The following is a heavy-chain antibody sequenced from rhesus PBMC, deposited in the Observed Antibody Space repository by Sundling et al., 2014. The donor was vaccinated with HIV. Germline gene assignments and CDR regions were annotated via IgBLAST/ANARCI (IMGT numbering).Heavy chain of an antibody. CDR1: GGSISGSY. CDR2: IGGSSGSR. J-gene: IGHJ6*01. V-gene: IGHV4-165*02. D-gene: IGHD6-25*01. Sequence: QVQLQESGPGLVKPSETLSLTCAVSGGSISGSYWNWIRQPPGKGLESIGYIGGSSGSRYYNPSLKSRVTISMDTSKNQFSLRLSSVTVADTAVYYCARTGGGRSPLDYYGLDFWGQGVVVTVSS. CDR3: ARTGGGRSPLDYYGLDF.